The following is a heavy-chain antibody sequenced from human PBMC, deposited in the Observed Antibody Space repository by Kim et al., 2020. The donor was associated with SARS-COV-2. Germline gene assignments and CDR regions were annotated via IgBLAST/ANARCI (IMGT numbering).Heavy chain of an antibody. CDR2: VYSNGDT. D-gene: IGHD2-2*02. J-gene: IGHJ6*02. V-gene: IGHV4-4*07. CDR1: GGSINNFY. Sequence: SETLSLTCAVSGGSINNFYWTWIRQPADKGLEWIGRVYSNGDTNYSPSLKGRASISIDTSKSQFSLNLNSVTAADTAVYYCARVGCTNTVCYTRGYGVWGQGTTVTVSS. CDR3: ARVGCTNTVCYTRGYGV.